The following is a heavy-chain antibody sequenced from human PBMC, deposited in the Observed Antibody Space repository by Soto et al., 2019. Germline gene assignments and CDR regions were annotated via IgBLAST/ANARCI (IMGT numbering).Heavy chain of an antibody. J-gene: IGHJ4*02. V-gene: IGHV3-15*01. D-gene: IGHD2-15*01. CDR3: STGLRWTSTDDY. CDR2: IKSKADGGTP. CDR1: GFTFSNAW. Sequence: EVQLVESGGGLGEPGGSLRLSCVVSGFTFSNAWMRWVRQDPGKGLEWAGRIKSKADGGTPEYAASVEGRFTISRDDSKNTLYLQLDGLKTEDTAVYYCSTGLRWTSTDDYWGQGTLVTVSS.